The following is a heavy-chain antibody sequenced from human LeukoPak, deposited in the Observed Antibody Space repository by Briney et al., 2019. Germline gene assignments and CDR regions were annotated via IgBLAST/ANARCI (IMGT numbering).Heavy chain of an antibody. CDR3: ARGTRGELHSDY. J-gene: IGHJ4*02. V-gene: IGHV1-69*02. CDR2: IIPILGIA. Sequence: SVKVSCKASGGTFSSYTISWVRQAPGQGLEWMGRIIPILGIANYAQKFQGSVTITADKSTSTAYMELSSLRSEDTAVYYCARGTRGELHSDYWGQGTLVTVSS. D-gene: IGHD1-7*01. CDR1: GGTFSSYT.